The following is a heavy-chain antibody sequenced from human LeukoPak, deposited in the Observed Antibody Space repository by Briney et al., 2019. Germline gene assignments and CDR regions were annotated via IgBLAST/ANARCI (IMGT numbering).Heavy chain of an antibody. J-gene: IGHJ5*02. Sequence: TSSETLSLTCTVSGGSISSYCWSWIRQPPGKGLEWIGYIYYSGSTNYNPSLKSRVTISVDTSKNQFSLKLSSVTAADTAVYYCARGGGGDLNLWRQGTLVTVSS. CDR2: IYYSGST. D-gene: IGHD2-21*02. CDR1: GGSISSYC. V-gene: IGHV4-59*01. CDR3: ARGGGGDLNL.